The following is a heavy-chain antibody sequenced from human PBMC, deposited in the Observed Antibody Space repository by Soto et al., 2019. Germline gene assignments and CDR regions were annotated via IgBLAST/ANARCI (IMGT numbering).Heavy chain of an antibody. D-gene: IGHD6-6*01. CDR3: ARIIAARFDY. CDR1: GGSVSSGSYY. V-gene: IGHV4-61*01. CDR2: IYYSGST. J-gene: IGHJ4*02. Sequence: KTSETLSLTCTVSGGSVSSGSYYWSWIRQPPGKGLGWIGYIYYSGSTNYNPSLKSRVTISVDTSKNQFSLKLSSVTAADTAVYYCARIIAARFDYWGQGTLVTVSS.